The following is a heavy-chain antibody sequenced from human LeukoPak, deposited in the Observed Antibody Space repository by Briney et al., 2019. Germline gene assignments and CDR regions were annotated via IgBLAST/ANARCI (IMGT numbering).Heavy chain of an antibody. J-gene: IGHJ5*02. CDR2: IKQDGSEK. CDR1: GFIFKDYW. Sequence: GGSLRLSCAASGFIFKDYWMIWVRQAPGKGLEWVANIKQDGSEKYYVDSVKGRFTISRDNAKNSLYLQMDTLRAEDTAMYYCAKDAQPRSRWFDPWGQGTLVTVSS. D-gene: IGHD3-16*01. CDR3: AKDAQPRSRWFDP. V-gene: IGHV3-7*03.